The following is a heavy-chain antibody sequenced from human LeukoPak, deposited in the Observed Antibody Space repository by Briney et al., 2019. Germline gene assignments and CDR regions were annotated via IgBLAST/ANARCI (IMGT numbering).Heavy chain of an antibody. Sequence: GGSLRLSCAASGFTFSSYGMHWVRQAPGKGLEWVAVIWYDGSNKYYADSVKGRFTISRDNSKNTLYLQMNSLRAEDTAVYYCARGERGGPLGAFDIWGQGTMVTVSS. CDR2: IWYDGSNK. J-gene: IGHJ3*02. V-gene: IGHV3-33*01. D-gene: IGHD1-26*01. CDR3: ARGERGGPLGAFDI. CDR1: GFTFSSYG.